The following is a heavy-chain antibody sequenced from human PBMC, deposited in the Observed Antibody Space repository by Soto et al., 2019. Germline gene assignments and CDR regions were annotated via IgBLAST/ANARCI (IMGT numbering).Heavy chain of an antibody. Sequence: ESGGGLVQPGGSLRLSCAASGLTFSRHAMAWVRQAPGKGLEWLSSISESSSSTYYADSVKGRFTISKDNSKNMLYLQMNSLRAEDTAVYYCAKKPNGFDSWGQGTLVTVSS. CDR2: ISESSSST. CDR3: AKKPNGFDS. CDR1: GLTFSRHA. J-gene: IGHJ5*01. V-gene: IGHV3-23*01.